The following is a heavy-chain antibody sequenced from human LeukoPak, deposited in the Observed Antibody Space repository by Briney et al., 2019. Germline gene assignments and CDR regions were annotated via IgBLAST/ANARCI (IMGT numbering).Heavy chain of an antibody. CDR3: ARVSCTNGVCYGFDY. V-gene: IGHV3-7*01. D-gene: IGHD2-8*01. J-gene: IGHJ4*02. CDR1: GFTFSRYW. CDR2: IKQDGSEK. Sequence: GGSLRLSCAASGFTFSRYWISWVRQAPGKGLEWVANIKQDGSEKYYVDPVKGRFTISRDNAKNSLYLQMNSLRGEDTAVYYCARVSCTNGVCYGFDYWGQGTLVTVSS.